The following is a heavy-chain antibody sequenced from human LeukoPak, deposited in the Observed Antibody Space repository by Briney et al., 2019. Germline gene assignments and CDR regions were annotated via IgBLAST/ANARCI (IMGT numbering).Heavy chain of an antibody. Sequence: GGSLRLSCAASGFTVSSDYMTWVRQAPGKGLEWVSVIYSGGSTYYADSVKGRFTISKDNSKNTVYLQLNNLRVEDTAVYYCARYHTALNYWGQGTLVTASS. V-gene: IGHV3-53*01. J-gene: IGHJ4*02. CDR1: GFTVSSDY. CDR3: ARYHTALNY. D-gene: IGHD5-18*01. CDR2: IYSGGST.